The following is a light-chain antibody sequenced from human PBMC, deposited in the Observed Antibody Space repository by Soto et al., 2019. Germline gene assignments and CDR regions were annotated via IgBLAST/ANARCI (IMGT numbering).Light chain of an antibody. J-gene: IGKJ1*01. CDR2: GAS. Sequence: ILLKQSPATLSLSPGDRATLSCRASQSVSSYLAWYQQKPGQAPRLLIYGASTRATGIPARFSGSGSGTEFTLTISSLQSEDFAVYYCQQYNNWPPGTFGQGTKVDIK. CDR3: QQYNNWPPGT. CDR1: QSVSSY. V-gene: IGKV3-15*01.